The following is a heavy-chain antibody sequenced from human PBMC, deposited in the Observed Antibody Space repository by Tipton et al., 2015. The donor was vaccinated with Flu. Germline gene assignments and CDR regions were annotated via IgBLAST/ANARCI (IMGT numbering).Heavy chain of an antibody. D-gene: IGHD3-16*01. J-gene: IGHJ6*02. CDR2: INWKGNSV. CDR1: GFMFDEYS. V-gene: IGHV3-9*01. Sequence: SLRLSCAASGFMFDEYSMYWVRQPPGKGLEWVSGINWKGNSVGYADSVTGRFTISRDNAKNLLHLQMNSLRSEDTALYYCAKDNKRDASMDYFWHYGMDVWGQGTTVTVSS. CDR3: AKDNKRDASMDYFWHYGMDV.